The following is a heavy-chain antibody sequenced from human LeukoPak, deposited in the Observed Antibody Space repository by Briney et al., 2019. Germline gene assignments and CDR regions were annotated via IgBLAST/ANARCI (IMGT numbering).Heavy chain of an antibody. CDR1: GFTISGDA. J-gene: IGHJ3*01. V-gene: IGHV3-30*04. CDR2: ISFDGTNK. Sequence: PGTSLRLSCTASGFTISGDAMHWVRQAPGKGLQWVADISFDGTNKNYADSVKGRFTISRDNSKNTLFLQMNSLTTDDTALLYCARETHDALDLWGPGTLVTVSS. CDR3: ARETHDALDL.